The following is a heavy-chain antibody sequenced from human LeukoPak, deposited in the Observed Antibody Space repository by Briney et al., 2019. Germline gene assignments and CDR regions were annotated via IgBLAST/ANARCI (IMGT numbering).Heavy chain of an antibody. CDR2: ISSSGSTI. J-gene: IGHJ5*02. CDR3: ARGVSSGWYGNWFDP. Sequence: GGSLILSCAASGFTFSDYYMSWIRQAPGKGLEWVSYISSSGSTIYYADSVKGRFTISRDNAKNSLYLQMNSLRAEDTAVYYCARGVSSGWYGNWFDPWGQGTLVTVSS. D-gene: IGHD6-19*01. CDR1: GFTFSDYY. V-gene: IGHV3-11*04.